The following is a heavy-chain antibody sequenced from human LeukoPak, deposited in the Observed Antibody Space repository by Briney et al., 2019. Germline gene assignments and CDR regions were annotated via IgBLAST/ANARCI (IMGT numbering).Heavy chain of an antibody. V-gene: IGHV4-59*11. Sequence: SEALSLTCTDSVGSTIGHIWSSIRETPGEGVEWIGQIDYSDSTNYHPSLQSRVTISVDTSKNQFSVKLSSVTAAHTAVYYCARVPGGSSTSDGFDYWGQGTLVTVSS. CDR3: ARVPGGSSTSDGFDY. D-gene: IGHD2-2*01. CDR2: IDYSDST. CDR1: VGSTIGHI. J-gene: IGHJ4*02.